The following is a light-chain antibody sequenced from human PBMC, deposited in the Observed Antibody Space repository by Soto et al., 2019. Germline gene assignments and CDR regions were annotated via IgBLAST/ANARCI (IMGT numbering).Light chain of an antibody. Sequence: EVVLTQSPATLSLSPGERATLSCRASESIDSFLAWYQHKPGQAPRLLIYDASNRAAGIPARFSGRGSGTDFTLTISSIEPEDFGLYYCQQRTNWLYSFGQGTKLEIK. CDR1: ESIDSF. J-gene: IGKJ2*03. V-gene: IGKV3-11*01. CDR3: QQRTNWLYS. CDR2: DAS.